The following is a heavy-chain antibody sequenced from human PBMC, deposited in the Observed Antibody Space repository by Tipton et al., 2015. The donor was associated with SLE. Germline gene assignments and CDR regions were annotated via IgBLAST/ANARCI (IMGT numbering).Heavy chain of an antibody. V-gene: IGHV4-34*01. CDR3: ARGVVAGTYDWFDP. Sequence: TLSLTCAVYGASFSGYYWSWSRQPPGKGLEWIGEIKPSGSTNYTPSRKSRVTISVDTSKNQFSLKLSSVTAADTAVYYCARGVVAGTYDWFDPWGQGTLVTVSS. CDR2: IKPSGST. J-gene: IGHJ5*02. CDR1: GASFSGYY. D-gene: IGHD6-19*01.